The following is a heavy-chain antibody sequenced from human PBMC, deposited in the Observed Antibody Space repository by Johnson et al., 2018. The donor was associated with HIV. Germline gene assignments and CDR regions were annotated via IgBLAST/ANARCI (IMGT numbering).Heavy chain of an antibody. J-gene: IGHJ3*02. CDR1: GFIFRDYY. D-gene: IGHD3-22*01. CDR2: ISSSGKST. Sequence: VQLVDSGGGLVMSGGSLRLSSTVSGFIFRDYYMSRMRQAPGKGMEWVSYISSSGKSTNYADSVQGRFTISRDNAKNSLSLQMNSLRAEDTALYYCTRGRHSSGYYTVTFDIWGQGTMLTVSS. V-gene: IGHV3-11*01. CDR3: TRGRHSSGYYTVTFDI.